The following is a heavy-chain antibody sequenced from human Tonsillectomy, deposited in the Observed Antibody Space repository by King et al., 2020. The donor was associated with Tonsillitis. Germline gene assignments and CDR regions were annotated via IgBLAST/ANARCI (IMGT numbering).Heavy chain of an antibody. D-gene: IGHD1-26*01. Sequence: LQLQESGPGLVKPSETLSLTCTVSGGSISSSSYYWGWIRQPPGKGLEWIGSIYYSGSTYYNPSLKSRVTISVDTSKNQFSLKLSSVTAADTAVYYCARHRPALGEWELPYNWFDPWGQGTLVTVSS. CDR2: IYYSGST. V-gene: IGHV4-39*07. CDR3: ARHRPALGEWELPYNWFDP. J-gene: IGHJ5*02. CDR1: GGSISSSSYY.